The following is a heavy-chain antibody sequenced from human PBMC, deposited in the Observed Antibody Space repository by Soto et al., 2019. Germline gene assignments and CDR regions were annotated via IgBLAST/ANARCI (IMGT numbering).Heavy chain of an antibody. J-gene: IGHJ6*02. Sequence: GGSLRLSCTASGFTFGDYAMSWFRQAPGKGLEWVGFIRSKAYGGTTEYAASVKGRFTISRDDSKSIAYLQMNSLKTEDTAVYYCTRDLIGKYYYYGMDVWGQGTTVTVSS. CDR1: GFTFGDYA. CDR2: IRSKAYGGTT. CDR3: TRDLIGKYYYYGMDV. D-gene: IGHD2-15*01. V-gene: IGHV3-49*03.